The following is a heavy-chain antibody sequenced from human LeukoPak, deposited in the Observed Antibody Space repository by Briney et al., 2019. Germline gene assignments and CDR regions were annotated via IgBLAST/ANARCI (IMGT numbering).Heavy chain of an antibody. CDR1: GGSISGYY. V-gene: IGHV4-4*09. J-gene: IGHJ5*02. Sequence: PSETLSLTCTVSGGSISGYYWSWIRQPPGKGLEWIGYIYTSGSTKYNPSLKSRVTISVDTSKNQFSLKLSSVTAADTAVYYCARHRTGAAACWFDPWGQGTLVTVSS. CDR3: ARHRTGAAACWFDP. CDR2: IYTSGST. D-gene: IGHD6-13*01.